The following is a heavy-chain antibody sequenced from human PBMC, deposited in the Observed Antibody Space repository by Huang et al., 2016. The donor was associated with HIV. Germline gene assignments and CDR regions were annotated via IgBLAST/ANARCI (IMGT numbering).Heavy chain of an antibody. CDR1: GGAFRGDS. CDR3: ARGFNYYASDNLGVYYFDS. V-gene: IGHV4-34*02. CDR2: INHNGKI. J-gene: IGHJ4*02. Sequence: QVQLKQWGAGLLKPSETLSLTCAVYGGAFRGDSWTWIRQFPEKGLEWMGDINHNGKIIYNPSLSARVTISTDTSKNHFSLHLTSVTAADTALYYCARGFNYYASDNLGVYYFDSWGLGTLVTVSP. D-gene: IGHD3-10*01.